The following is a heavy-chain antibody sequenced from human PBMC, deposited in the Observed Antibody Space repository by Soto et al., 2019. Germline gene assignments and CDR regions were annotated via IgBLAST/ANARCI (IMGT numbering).Heavy chain of an antibody. CDR1: GFTFRSHW. CDR3: ARGIIAVAGPRFDY. Sequence: GGSVRLSCAASGFTFRSHWMHWVRQGPGKGLVWVSRIKTDGSTTTYADSVKGRFTISRDNAKNSLYLQMNSLRAEDTAVYYCARGIIAVAGPRFDYWGQGTLVTVSS. D-gene: IGHD6-19*01. J-gene: IGHJ4*02. V-gene: IGHV3-74*01. CDR2: IKTDGSTT.